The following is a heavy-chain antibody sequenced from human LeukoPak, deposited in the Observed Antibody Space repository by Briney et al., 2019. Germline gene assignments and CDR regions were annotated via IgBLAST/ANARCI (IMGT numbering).Heavy chain of an antibody. CDR2: IYYSGST. CDR1: GGSISSYY. CDR3: ASGADCGGDCPLDY. Sequence: PSETLSLTCTVSGGSISSYYWGWIRQPPGKGLEWIGSIYYSGSTYYNPSLKSRVTISVDTSKNQFSLKLSSVTAADTAVYYCASGADCGGDCPLDYWGQGTLVTVSS. D-gene: IGHD2-21*02. J-gene: IGHJ4*02. V-gene: IGHV4-39*07.